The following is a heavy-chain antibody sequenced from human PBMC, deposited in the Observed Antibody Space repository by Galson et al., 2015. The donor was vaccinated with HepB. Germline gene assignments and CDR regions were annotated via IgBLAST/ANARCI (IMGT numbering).Heavy chain of an antibody. D-gene: IGHD3-22*01. CDR2: IKNDGTIS. V-gene: IGHV3-74*03. CDR3: ARRPSSGHYRSDWYFDL. CDR1: RFTFNSYW. Sequence: SLRLSCAGSRFTFNSYWMDWVRQVPGKGLVWVSRIKNDGTISTYADSVKDRFFISRDNSQNTLYLQMNSLRPEDTAIYYCARRPSSGHYRSDWYFDLWGRGTLVTVSS. J-gene: IGHJ2*01.